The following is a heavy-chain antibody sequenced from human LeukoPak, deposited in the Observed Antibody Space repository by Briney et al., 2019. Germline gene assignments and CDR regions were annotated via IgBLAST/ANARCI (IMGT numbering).Heavy chain of an antibody. CDR3: ATEDGILGY. V-gene: IGHV3-15*01. J-gene: IGHJ4*02. CDR1: GFTFSKAW. D-gene: IGHD3-16*01. Sequence: GGFLRLSCAASGFTFSKAWMSWVRQAPGGGLEWVGRIKSKTDGGTTDYTAPVKGRFSISRDDSKNTLYLQMNSLKTEDTAVYYCATEDGILGYWGQGTLVTVSS. CDR2: IKSKTDGGTT.